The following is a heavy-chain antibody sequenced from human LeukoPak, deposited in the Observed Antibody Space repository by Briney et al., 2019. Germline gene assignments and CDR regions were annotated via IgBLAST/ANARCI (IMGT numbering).Heavy chain of an antibody. D-gene: IGHD3-22*01. J-gene: IGHJ4*02. Sequence: SETLSLTCTVSGGSISSYHWSWIRQPPGKGLEWIGYIYYSGSTNYNPSLKSRVTISVDTSKNQFSLKLSSVTAADTAVYYCARDTPPENYYDSSGPMDYWGQGTLVTVSS. CDR1: GGSISSYH. CDR3: ARDTPPENYYDSSGPMDY. V-gene: IGHV4-59*01. CDR2: IYYSGST.